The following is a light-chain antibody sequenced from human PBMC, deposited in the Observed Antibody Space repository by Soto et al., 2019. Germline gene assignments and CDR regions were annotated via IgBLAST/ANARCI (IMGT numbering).Light chain of an antibody. Sequence: QSVLTQPPSASGSPGQSVTISCAGSYSDIGDYNYVSWYQQHPGKVPKLIISEVSKRPSGVPDRFSGSKSSYTASLTVSDLQPADEAVYYCSSYSGTNSNVIFGGGTQLTVL. V-gene: IGLV2-8*01. CDR3: SSYSGTNSNVI. J-gene: IGLJ2*01. CDR2: EVS. CDR1: YSDIGDYNY.